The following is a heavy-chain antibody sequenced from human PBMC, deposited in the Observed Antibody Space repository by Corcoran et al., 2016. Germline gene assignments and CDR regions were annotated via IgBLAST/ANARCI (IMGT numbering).Heavy chain of an antibody. V-gene: IGHV3-15*07. CDR3: TADVAEGGTTTGFDY. Sequence: EVQLVESGGGVVQPGGSLSLSGAASGITFTNAWMSWVGQAPGKGLGWVGRVKSRADGETTDYAAPGKGGFTISREDSKSMVFLQLNRRKTEDTAVYYCTADVAEGGTTTGFDYWGQGTLVSVSS. J-gene: IGHJ4*02. D-gene: IGHD1-7*01. CDR2: VKSRADGETT. CDR1: GITFTNAW.